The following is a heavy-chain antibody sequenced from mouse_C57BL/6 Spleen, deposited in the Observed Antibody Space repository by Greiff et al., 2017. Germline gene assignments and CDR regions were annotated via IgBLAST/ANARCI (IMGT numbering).Heavy chain of an antibody. CDR2: IDPANGNT. D-gene: IGHD1-1*01. CDR1: GFNIKNTY. J-gene: IGHJ4*01. CDR3: ARHLYGSREGAMDY. V-gene: IGHV14-3*01. Sequence: VQLQQSVAELVRPGASVKLSCTASGFNIKNTYMHWVKQRPEQGLEWIGRIDPANGNTTYAPKFPGKATITADTSTNQAYLQLNSLTSEDTAIYYGARHLYGSREGAMDYWGQGTSVTVSS.